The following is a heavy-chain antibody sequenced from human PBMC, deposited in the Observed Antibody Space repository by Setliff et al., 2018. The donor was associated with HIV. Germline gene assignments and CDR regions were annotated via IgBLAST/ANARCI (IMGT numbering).Heavy chain of an antibody. Sequence: PSETLSLTCTVSGGSISRSRNYWGWIRQPPGKGLEWIGEINHSGSTNYNPSLKSRVTISVDTSKNQFSLKLSSVTAADTAVYYCARRGSGFFHYYYYMDVWGKGTTVTVSS. J-gene: IGHJ6*03. CDR3: ARRGSGFFHYYYYMDV. CDR2: INHSGST. CDR1: GGSISRSRNY. D-gene: IGHD3-10*01. V-gene: IGHV4-39*07.